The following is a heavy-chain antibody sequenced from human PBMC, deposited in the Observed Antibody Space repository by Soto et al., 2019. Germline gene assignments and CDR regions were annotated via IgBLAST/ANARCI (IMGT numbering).Heavy chain of an antibody. CDR1: GGSISGHY. J-gene: IGHJ4*02. CDR2: IFYSGST. V-gene: IGHV4-59*11. CDR3: ARVGSSGWSPDY. Sequence: PSETLSLTCTVSGGSISGHYWIWIRQSPGKGLEWIGYIFYSGSTNYNPSLKSRVTLSADTSKNQFSLRLSSVTAADTAVYYCARVGSSGWSPDYWGQGTLVTSPQ. D-gene: IGHD6-19*01.